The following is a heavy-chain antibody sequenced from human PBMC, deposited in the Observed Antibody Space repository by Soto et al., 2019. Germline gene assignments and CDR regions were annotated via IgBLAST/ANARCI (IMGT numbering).Heavy chain of an antibody. J-gene: IGHJ6*02. CDR1: GYTFTNYG. Sequence: SVKGSCKASGYTFTNYGINWGRQAPVQGLQWMGWISAYNGDTNYVRRFQGRVLMTTDKSTNTAYMELRSLRSDDTAVYYCARGVAEDLWKSYSPHYYYGLDVWGQGTTVTVSS. D-gene: IGHD3-16*01. V-gene: IGHV1-18*04. CDR3: ARGVAEDLWKSYSPHYYYGLDV. CDR2: ISAYNGDT.